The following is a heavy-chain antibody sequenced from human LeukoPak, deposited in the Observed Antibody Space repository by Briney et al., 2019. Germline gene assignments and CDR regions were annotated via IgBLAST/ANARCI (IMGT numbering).Heavy chain of an antibody. V-gene: IGHV4-59*08. CDR1: DNSISSFY. CDR3: ARRADHLDAFDI. Sequence: SETLSLTCTVSDNSISSFYWSWIRQPPGKGLEWIGYIYYSGSTNYNPSLKSRVTISVDTSKNQFSLKLSSVTAADTAVYYCARRADHLDAFDIWGQGTMVTVSS. D-gene: IGHD1-14*01. J-gene: IGHJ3*02. CDR2: IYYSGST.